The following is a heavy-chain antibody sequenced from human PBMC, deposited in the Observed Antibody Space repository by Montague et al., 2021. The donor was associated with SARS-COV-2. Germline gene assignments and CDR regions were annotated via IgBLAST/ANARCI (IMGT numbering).Heavy chain of an antibody. J-gene: IGHJ3*02. V-gene: IGHV3-30*04. Sequence: SLRLSCAASGFTFSSYAMHWVRQAPGKGLEWVAVISYDGSNKYYVDSVKGRFTISRDNSKNTLYLQMNSLRAEDTAVYYCARTDGGSYFNAFGIWGQGTMVTVSS. CDR3: ARTDGGSYFNAFGI. D-gene: IGHD1-26*01. CDR1: GFTFSSYA. CDR2: ISYDGSNK.